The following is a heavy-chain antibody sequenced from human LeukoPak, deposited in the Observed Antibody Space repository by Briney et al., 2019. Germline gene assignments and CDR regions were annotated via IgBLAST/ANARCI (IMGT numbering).Heavy chain of an antibody. CDR2: IYDRRTN. J-gene: IGHJ3*02. CDR3: ARPYHYDSGSRGTAFDI. V-gene: IGHV4-39*02. CDR1: GGSISTSSYY. D-gene: IGHD3-10*01. Sequence: SETLSLTCTVSGGSISTSSYYWGWIRQPPGKGLEWIASIYDRRTNHYNPSLNSRLTISVDTSKNHFSLKLSSVTAADTATYYCARPYHYDSGSRGTAFDIWGQGTMVTVSS.